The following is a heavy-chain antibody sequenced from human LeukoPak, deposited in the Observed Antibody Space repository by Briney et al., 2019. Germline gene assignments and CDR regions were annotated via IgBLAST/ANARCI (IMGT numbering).Heavy chain of an antibody. CDR2: ISWDGGST. Sequence: PGGSLRLSCAASGFTFDDYAMHWVRQAPGKGLEWVSLISWDGGSTYYADSVKGRFTISRDNSKNSLYLQMNSLRAEDTALYYCAKDYYDILTGSNYYYYYMDVWGKGTTVTVSS. D-gene: IGHD3-9*01. J-gene: IGHJ6*03. CDR3: AKDYYDILTGSNYYYYYMDV. V-gene: IGHV3-43D*03. CDR1: GFTFDDYA.